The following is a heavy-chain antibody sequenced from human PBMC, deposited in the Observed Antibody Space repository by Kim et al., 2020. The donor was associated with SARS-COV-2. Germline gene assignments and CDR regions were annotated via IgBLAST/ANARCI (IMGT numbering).Heavy chain of an antibody. J-gene: IGHJ4*02. Sequence: GGSLRLSCAASGFTFSSYAMHWVRQAPGKGLEWVAVISYDGSNKYYADSVKGRFTISRDNSKNTLYLQMNSLRAEDTAVYYCARDISSGWYLRGSPDYWGQGTLVTVSS. CDR2: ISYDGSNK. V-gene: IGHV3-30-3*01. D-gene: IGHD6-19*01. CDR3: ARDISSGWYLRGSPDY. CDR1: GFTFSSYA.